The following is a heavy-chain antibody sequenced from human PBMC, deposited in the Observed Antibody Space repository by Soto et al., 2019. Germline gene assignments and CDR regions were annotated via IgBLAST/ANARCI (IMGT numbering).Heavy chain of an antibody. J-gene: IGHJ6*03. Sequence: GGSLRLSCAASGFTFSSYSMNWVRQAPGKGLEWVSSISSSSSYIYYADSVKGRFTISRDNAKNSLYLQMNSLRAEDTAVYYCAREMRDWSTRSGYYYYYMDVWGKGTTVTVSS. CDR1: GFTFSSYS. CDR2: ISSSSSYI. CDR3: AREMRDWSTRSGYYYYYMDV. V-gene: IGHV3-21*01. D-gene: IGHD1-26*01.